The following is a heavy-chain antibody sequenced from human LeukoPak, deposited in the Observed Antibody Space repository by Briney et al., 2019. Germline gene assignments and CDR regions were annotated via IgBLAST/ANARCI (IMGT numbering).Heavy chain of an antibody. J-gene: IGHJ4*02. CDR1: GGTFSSYA. V-gene: IGHV1-69*05. CDR2: IIPIFGTA. D-gene: IGHD2-2*01. Sequence: SVKVSCKASGGTFSSYAISWVRQAPGQGLEWMGGIIPIFGTANYAQKFQGRVTITTDESTSTAYMELSSLRSEDTAVYYCARDFPYCSSTSCYVDWGKGTLVTVSS. CDR3: ARDFPYCSSTSCYVD.